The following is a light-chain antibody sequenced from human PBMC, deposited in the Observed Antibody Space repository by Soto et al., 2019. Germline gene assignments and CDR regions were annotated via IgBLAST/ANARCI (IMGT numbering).Light chain of an antibody. CDR3: CSYAGSSSFVV. CDR1: SCDVGSYNL. J-gene: IGLJ2*01. CDR2: EGS. Sequence: QSALTQPASVSGSPGQSITISCTGTSCDVGSYNLVSWYQQHPGKAPKLMIYEGSKRPSGVSNRFSGSKSGNTASLTISGLQAEDAADYYCCSYAGSSSFVVFGGGTKVTVL. V-gene: IGLV2-23*01.